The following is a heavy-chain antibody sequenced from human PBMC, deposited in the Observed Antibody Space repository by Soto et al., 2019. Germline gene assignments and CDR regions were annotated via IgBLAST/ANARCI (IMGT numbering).Heavy chain of an antibody. CDR1: GFAFSSEW. V-gene: IGHV3-74*01. D-gene: IGHD2-15*01. Sequence: EVQLVESGGGLVQPGGSLRLSCAASGFAFSSEWMHWVRQAPGKGLVWVSRIDPYDTGISYADSVKGRFTISRDNAKNTLYLQMNSLRAEDTAVYYCTSDTFGARDSWGQGTPVTVSS. CDR3: TSDTFGARDS. J-gene: IGHJ4*02. CDR2: IDPYDTGI.